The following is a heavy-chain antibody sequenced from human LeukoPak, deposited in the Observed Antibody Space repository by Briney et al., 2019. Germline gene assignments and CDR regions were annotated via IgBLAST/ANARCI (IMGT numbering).Heavy chain of an antibody. D-gene: IGHD4-17*01. V-gene: IGHV4-39*01. Sequence: SETLSLTCTVSGGSINRSYYYWGWIRQPPGKGLEWIGSIYYSGNTYYNPSLKSRVTISVDTSKNQFSLMLSSMTAAETAVYYCARLMTTVTSEYWGQGTLVTVSS. CDR3: ARLMTTVTSEY. CDR1: GGSINRSYYY. CDR2: IYYSGNT. J-gene: IGHJ4*02.